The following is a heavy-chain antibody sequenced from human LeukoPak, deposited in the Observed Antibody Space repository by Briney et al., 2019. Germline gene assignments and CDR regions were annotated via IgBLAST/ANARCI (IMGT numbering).Heavy chain of an antibody. J-gene: IGHJ4*02. CDR2: IYHSGST. D-gene: IGHD3-3*01. Sequence: TLSFTGAGRGDTISSGSRNRHWFRQPPGKSLEWIGYIYHSGSTYYNPSLQSRVTISVDTSKSQFSLKLSSVTAADTAVYYCARTQDFWSGYFDYWGQGILVTVSS. CDR1: GDTISSGSRN. V-gene: IGHV4-30-2*01. CDR3: ARTQDFWSGYFDY.